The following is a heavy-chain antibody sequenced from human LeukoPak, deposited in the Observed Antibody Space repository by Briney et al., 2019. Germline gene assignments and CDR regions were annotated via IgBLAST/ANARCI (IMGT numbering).Heavy chain of an antibody. V-gene: IGHV3-33*01. CDR2: IWYDGSNK. CDR3: ARKGVYDRSGSLDY. CDR1: GFTFSSYG. D-gene: IGHD3-22*01. J-gene: IGHJ4*02. Sequence: GGSLRLSCAASGFTFSSYGMHWVRQAPGKGLEWVAVIWYDGSNKYYADSVKGRFTISRDNSENTLYLQMNSLRAEDTAVYYCARKGVYDRSGSLDYWGQGTLVTVSS.